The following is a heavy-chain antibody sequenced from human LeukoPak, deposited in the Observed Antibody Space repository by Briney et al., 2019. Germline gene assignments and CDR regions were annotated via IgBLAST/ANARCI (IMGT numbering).Heavy chain of an antibody. V-gene: IGHV3-23*01. J-gene: IGHJ4*02. D-gene: IGHD5-12*01. CDR2: ISGSAYST. CDR3: AKEAGYSGYDYPDY. Sequence: GGSLRLSCAASGFAFSSYAMSWVRQAPGKGLEWVSGISGSAYSTYYADSVQGRFTISRDNSKNTLYLQMNSLRAEDTAVYYCAKEAGYSGYDYPDYWGQGTLVTVSS. CDR1: GFAFSSYA.